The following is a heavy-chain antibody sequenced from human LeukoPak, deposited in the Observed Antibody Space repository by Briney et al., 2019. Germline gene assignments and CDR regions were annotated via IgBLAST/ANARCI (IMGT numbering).Heavy chain of an antibody. J-gene: IGHJ4*02. Sequence: GGSLRLSCTASGFDATSNYMSWVRQAPGKGLEWVSLIYSGGGTNYADSVKGRFTISRDKSKNTLYLQMNSLRAVDTAVYYCARDRGQTWGQGTLVTVSP. D-gene: IGHD3-10*01. CDR1: GFDATSNY. CDR2: IYSGGGT. V-gene: IGHV3-53*01. CDR3: ARDRGQT.